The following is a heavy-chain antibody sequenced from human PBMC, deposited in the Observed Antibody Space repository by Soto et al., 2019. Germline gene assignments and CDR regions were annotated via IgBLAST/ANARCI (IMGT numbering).Heavy chain of an antibody. CDR2: INPNSGST. D-gene: IGHD2-2*01. V-gene: IGHV1-46*02. Sequence: ASVKVSCKASGYTFNRYYMHWVRQAPGQGLEWMGIINPNSGSTTYAQKFQGRVTMTRDTSTSTVYMELTSLTSGDTAVYYCARAGIAYCSSTTCYLYYYVMDVWGQGTTVTVSS. J-gene: IGHJ6*02. CDR1: GYTFNRYY. CDR3: ARAGIAYCSSTTCYLYYYVMDV.